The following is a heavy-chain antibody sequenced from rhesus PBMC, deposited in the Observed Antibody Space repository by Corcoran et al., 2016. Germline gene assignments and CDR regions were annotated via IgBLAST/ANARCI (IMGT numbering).Heavy chain of an antibody. CDR3: ARGSGSFDY. Sequence: EVQLVESGGGLAKPGGSLRLSCAASGFTFSDYYMDWFRKAPGKGLEWVSRISNGGGSTWYADSVKGRLTISRDDSKSSASLQMNSLKTEDTAVYYCARGSGSFDYWGQGVLVTVSS. D-gene: IGHD6-25*01. J-gene: IGHJ4*01. V-gene: IGHV3-178*01. CDR2: ISNGGGST. CDR1: GFTFSDYY.